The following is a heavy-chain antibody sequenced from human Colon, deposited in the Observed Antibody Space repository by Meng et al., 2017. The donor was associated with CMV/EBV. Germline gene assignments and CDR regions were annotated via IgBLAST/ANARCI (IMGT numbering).Heavy chain of an antibody. CDR1: GYPFIAYF. V-gene: IGHV1-2*02. CDR3: ARTFGLIPAVLQSRTNKWLDP. D-gene: IGHD2-2*01. Sequence: ASVTVSCKSSGYPFIAYFIHWVRQAPGQGLEWMGWINPHSGDTNYAPRLQGRVTMTRDTSINTTYMELSSLRSDDTAVYYCARTFGLIPAVLQSRTNKWLDPWGQGTLVTVSS. CDR2: INPHSGDT. J-gene: IGHJ5*02.